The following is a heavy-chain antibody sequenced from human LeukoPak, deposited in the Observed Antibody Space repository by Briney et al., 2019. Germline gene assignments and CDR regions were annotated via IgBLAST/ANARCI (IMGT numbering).Heavy chain of an antibody. CDR2: ISAYNGNT. CDR1: GYTFTSYG. Sequence: GASVQVSCKTSGYTFTSYGITWVRQAPGQGLEWMGWISAYNGNTNYAQKLQGRVTMTRDTSTTTGYMELKSLTYDDTAVYFCARDLYYDSRRALGYWGQGTLVTVSS. V-gene: IGHV1-18*01. D-gene: IGHD3-22*01. J-gene: IGHJ4*02. CDR3: ARDLYYDSRRALGY.